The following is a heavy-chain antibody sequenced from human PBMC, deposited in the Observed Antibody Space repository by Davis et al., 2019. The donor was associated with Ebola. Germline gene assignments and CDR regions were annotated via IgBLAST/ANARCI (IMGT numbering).Heavy chain of an antibody. J-gene: IGHJ5*02. D-gene: IGHD3-10*01. Sequence: SETLSLTCAVYGGSFSGYYWSWIRQPPGKGLEWIGEINHSGSTNYNPSLKSRVTISVDTSKNQFSLKLSSVTAADTAVYYCARVRHYYGSGSYSPWGQGTLVIVSS. CDR1: GGSFSGYY. V-gene: IGHV4-34*01. CDR2: INHSGST. CDR3: ARVRHYYGSGSYSP.